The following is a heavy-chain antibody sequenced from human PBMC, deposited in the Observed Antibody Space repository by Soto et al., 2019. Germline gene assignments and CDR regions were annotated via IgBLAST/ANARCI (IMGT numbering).Heavy chain of an antibody. D-gene: IGHD3-16*01. CDR2: TSYDGSNN. V-gene: IGHV3-33*05. CDR1: GFTFRSYV. J-gene: IGHJ4*02. CDR3: ARWGTTGVLVV. Sequence: QVQLVESGGGVVQPGTSLRLSCVGSGFTFRSYVIHWVRQAPGKGLEWVALTSYDGSNNFYGDSVKGRFTISRDNSRNTVELQMDSLRLEDTALYYCARWGTTGVLVVWGQGTLVCVSS.